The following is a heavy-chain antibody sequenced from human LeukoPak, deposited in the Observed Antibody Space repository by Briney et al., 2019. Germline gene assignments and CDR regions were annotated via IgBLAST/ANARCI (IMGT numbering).Heavy chain of an antibody. CDR2: IKQDGSEK. Sequence: GGSLRLSCAASGFTFSSYWMRWVRQAPGKGLEWVADIKQDGSEKYYVDSVKGRFTISRDNAKNSLYLQMNSLRAEDTAVYYCARAARVPAAPLNFDYWGQGTLVTVSS. D-gene: IGHD2-2*01. CDR3: ARAARVPAAPLNFDY. V-gene: IGHV3-7*01. CDR1: GFTFSSYW. J-gene: IGHJ4*02.